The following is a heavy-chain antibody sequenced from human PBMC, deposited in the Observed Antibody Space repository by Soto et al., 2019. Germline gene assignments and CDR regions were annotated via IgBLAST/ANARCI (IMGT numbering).Heavy chain of an antibody. CDR2: IYWDGYK. CDR3: AHKGGGDRILDY. Sequence: QITLKESGPPLVKPTQTLTLTCAFSGFSLRTSGVGVGWIRQPPGKALEWLALIYWDGYKHYSPSLKSRLTITENTAKNQVVLTITNMDPGDKATYYWAHKGGGDRILDYWGQGTLVTVSS. V-gene: IGHV2-5*02. D-gene: IGHD3-16*01. J-gene: IGHJ4*02. CDR1: GFSLRTSGVG.